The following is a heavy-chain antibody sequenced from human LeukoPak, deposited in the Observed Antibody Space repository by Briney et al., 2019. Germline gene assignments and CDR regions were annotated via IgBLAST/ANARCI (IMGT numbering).Heavy chain of an antibody. CDR3: ARRDFYAGPYYMDV. D-gene: IGHD2/OR15-2a*01. Sequence: GASVKVSCKASGYTFTNYGVSWVRQAPGQGLEWMGWISPYNGKTNYAQNLQDRVTMTTDTSTTTAYMELTSLRSDDTAVYYCARRDFYAGPYYMDVWGKGTTVAVSS. V-gene: IGHV1-18*01. CDR1: GYTFTNYG. J-gene: IGHJ6*03. CDR2: ISPYNGKT.